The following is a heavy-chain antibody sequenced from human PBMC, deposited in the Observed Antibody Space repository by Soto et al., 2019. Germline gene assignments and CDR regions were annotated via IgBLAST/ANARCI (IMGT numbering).Heavy chain of an antibody. CDR1: GGTFSSYA. J-gene: IGHJ3*02. CDR2: IIPLFGTA. CDR3: ARGVGYCSGGSCYLDAFDI. D-gene: IGHD2-15*01. Sequence: SVKVSCKASGGTFSSYAISWVRQAPGQGLEWMGGIIPLFGTANYAQKFQGRVTITADESTSTAYMELSSLRSEDTAVYYCARGVGYCSGGSCYLDAFDIWGQGTMVTVSS. V-gene: IGHV1-69*13.